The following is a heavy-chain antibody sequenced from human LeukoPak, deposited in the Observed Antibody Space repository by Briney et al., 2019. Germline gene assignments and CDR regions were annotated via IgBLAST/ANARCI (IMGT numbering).Heavy chain of an antibody. Sequence: GGSLRLSCSASGFTLSSFWMSWVRQAPGKGLEGVANIKQDGSQKYYVDSVRGRFTISRDNAKNSLYLEMNSLRGEDTAVYYCAKDRDSGSGYYMWGLFDAWGQGTLVTVSS. D-gene: IGHD3-10*01. V-gene: IGHV3-7*03. J-gene: IGHJ5*02. CDR2: IKQDGSQK. CDR1: GFTLSSFW. CDR3: AKDRDSGSGYYMWGLFDA.